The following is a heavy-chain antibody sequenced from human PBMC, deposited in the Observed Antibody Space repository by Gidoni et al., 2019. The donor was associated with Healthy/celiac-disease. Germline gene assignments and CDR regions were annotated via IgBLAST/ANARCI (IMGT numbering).Heavy chain of an antibody. J-gene: IGHJ4*02. CDR2: IWYDGSNK. CDR1: GLTVSSYG. D-gene: IGHD3-10*01. CDR3: AREGVGGFRGVIMRFDY. V-gene: IGHV3-33*01. Sequence: QVQLVESGGGVVQPGRSLRHTCAASGLTVSSYGLHWVRQAPGKGLDWVAVIWYDGSNKYYADSVKGRFTISRDNSKNTLYLQMNSLRAEDTAVYYCAREGVGGFRGVIMRFDYWGQGTLVTVSS.